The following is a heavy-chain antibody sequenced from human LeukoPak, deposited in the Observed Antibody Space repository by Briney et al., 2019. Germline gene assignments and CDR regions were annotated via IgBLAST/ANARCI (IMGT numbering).Heavy chain of an antibody. J-gene: IGHJ4*02. CDR3: ARGAYYDFWSGYLIY. V-gene: IGHV3-7*04. D-gene: IGHD3-3*01. Sequence: GGPLRLSCAASGFTFSSYWMSWVRQSPGKGLEWVANIKQDGSEEYNVDSVRGRFTIYRDNANHSLYLQINELPDEHTAVFYCARGAYYDFWSGYLIYWGQGTLVSVSS. CDR2: IKQDGSEE. CDR1: GFTFSSYW.